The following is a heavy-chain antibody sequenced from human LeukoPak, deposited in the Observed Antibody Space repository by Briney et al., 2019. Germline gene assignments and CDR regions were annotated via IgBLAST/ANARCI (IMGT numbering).Heavy chain of an antibody. D-gene: IGHD3-9*01. J-gene: IGHJ6*03. CDR2: ISSSSSYI. CDR1: GFTFSSYS. V-gene: IGHV3-21*01. Sequence: GGSLRLSCAASGFTFSSYSMNWVRQAPGKGLEWVSSISSSSSYIYYADSVKGRFTISRDNAKNSLYLQMNSLRAEDTAVYYCARDRVVARLRYFDWLGTMDVWGKGTTVTVSS. CDR3: ARDRVVARLRYFDWLGTMDV.